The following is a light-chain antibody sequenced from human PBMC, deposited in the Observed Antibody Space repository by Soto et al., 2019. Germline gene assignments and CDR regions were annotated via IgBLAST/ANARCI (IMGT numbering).Light chain of an antibody. CDR3: KQYNSYPWT. CDR2: KAS. CDR1: QSISSW. Sequence: DIQMTQSPSTLSASVGDRVTITCRASQSISSWLAWYQQKPGKAPKLLIYKASSLESGVPSRFSGSGSGKEFSLTVSSRQPDVFATYSCKQYNSYPWTFGGGTKVEIK. J-gene: IGKJ4*02. V-gene: IGKV1-5*03.